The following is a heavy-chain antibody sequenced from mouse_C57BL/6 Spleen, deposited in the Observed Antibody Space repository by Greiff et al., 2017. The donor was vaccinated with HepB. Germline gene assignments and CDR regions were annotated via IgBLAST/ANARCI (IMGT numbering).Heavy chain of an antibody. CDR3: ARTGYGNYGYFDV. Sequence: DVMLVESGGGLVKPGGSLKLSCAASGFTFSDYGMHWVRQAPEKGLEWVAYISSGSSTIYYADTVKGRFTISRDNAKNTLFLQMTSLRSEDTAMYYCARTGYGNYGYFDVWGTGTTVTVSS. V-gene: IGHV5-17*01. D-gene: IGHD2-1*01. CDR1: GFTFSDYG. J-gene: IGHJ1*03. CDR2: ISSGSSTI.